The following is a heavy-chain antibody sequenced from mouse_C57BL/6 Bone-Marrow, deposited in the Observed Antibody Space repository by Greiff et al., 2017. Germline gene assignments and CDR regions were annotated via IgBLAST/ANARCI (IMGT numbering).Heavy chain of an antibody. CDR1: GYTFTSYW. CDR3: ARETITTVVPMAY. CDR2: IYPGSGST. D-gene: IGHD1-1*01. Sequence: QVQLQQPGAELVKPGASVKMSCKASGYTFTSYWITWVKQRPGQGLEWIGDIYPGSGSTNYNEKFKSKATLTVDTSSSTAYMQLSSLTSEDSAVYYCARETITTVVPMAYWGQGTLVTVSA. J-gene: IGHJ3*01. V-gene: IGHV1-55*01.